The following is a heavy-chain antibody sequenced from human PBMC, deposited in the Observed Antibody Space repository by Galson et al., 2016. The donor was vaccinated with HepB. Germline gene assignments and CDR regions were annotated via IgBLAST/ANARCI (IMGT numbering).Heavy chain of an antibody. J-gene: IGHJ4*02. CDR3: AREVEYRSSQFDY. CDR2: IRYDGSDV. CDR1: GFTFSNFG. V-gene: IGHV3-30*02. Sequence: SLRLSCAASGFTFSNFGMHWVRQAPGKGLDWVAFIRYDGSDVYYADSVKGRFTISRDNSKNTLDLQMNSLRAEDTAVYYCAREVEYRSSQFDYWGQGNRVTGSS. D-gene: IGHD2/OR15-2a*01.